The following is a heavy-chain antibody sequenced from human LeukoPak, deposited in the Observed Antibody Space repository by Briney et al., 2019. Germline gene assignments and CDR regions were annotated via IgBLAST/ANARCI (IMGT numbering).Heavy chain of an antibody. Sequence: SDTLSLTCTVSGGSIRSHYWIWIRQPPGKAWEGSGYIYYSGINNDNPSLTGPVTISQDTCKNQLSLELSAVTASDPAVYYCATTGEKVVRYFDWPNTSGMDVWGQGTTVTVSS. D-gene: IGHD3-9*01. J-gene: IGHJ6*02. V-gene: IGHV4-59*08. CDR3: ATTGEKVVRYFDWPNTSGMDV. CDR1: GGSIRSHY. CDR2: IYYSGIN.